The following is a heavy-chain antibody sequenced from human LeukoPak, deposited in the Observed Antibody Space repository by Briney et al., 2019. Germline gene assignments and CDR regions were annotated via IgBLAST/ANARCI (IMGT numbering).Heavy chain of an antibody. J-gene: IGHJ4*02. CDR3: AKVKGYCSSTSCPYYFDY. V-gene: IGHV3-23*01. CDR1: GFTFSSYA. D-gene: IGHD2-2*01. CDR2: ISGSGGST. Sequence: GGSLRLSCAASGFTFSSYAMSWVRQAPGKGLGWVSAISGSGGSTYYADSVKGRFTISRDNSKNTLYLQMNSLRAEDTAVYYCAKVKGYCSSTSCPYYFDYWGQGTLVTVSS.